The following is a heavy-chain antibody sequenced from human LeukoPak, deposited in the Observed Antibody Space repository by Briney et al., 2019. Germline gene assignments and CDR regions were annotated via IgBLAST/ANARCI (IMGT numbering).Heavy chain of an antibody. Sequence: SETLSLTCTVSGGSITSYFWSWIRQPAGKGLEWIWRIYTSGSTNYNPSLKSRVTMSVDTSKNQFSLKLSSVTAADTAVYYCARDRLFGSGHRYFDYWGQGTLVTVSS. V-gene: IGHV4-4*07. CDR2: IYTSGST. D-gene: IGHD3-22*01. CDR1: GGSITSYF. J-gene: IGHJ4*02. CDR3: ARDRLFGSGHRYFDY.